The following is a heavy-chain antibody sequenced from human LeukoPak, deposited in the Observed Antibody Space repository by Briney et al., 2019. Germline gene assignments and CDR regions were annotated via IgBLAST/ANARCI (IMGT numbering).Heavy chain of an antibody. Sequence: SGPALVNSPETLTVTCTFSRFSLSTSRLYVSWIRQPPGEALEWLARIDWDDDKYYGTSLKSRPTISEDTTKNQVVLTMTNMDPVDTATYYCAHELGYYYYMDVWGKGTTVTVSS. CDR1: RFSLSTSRLY. J-gene: IGHJ6*03. CDR3: AHELGYYYYMDV. CDR2: IDWDDDK. V-gene: IGHV2-70*11. D-gene: IGHD6-13*01.